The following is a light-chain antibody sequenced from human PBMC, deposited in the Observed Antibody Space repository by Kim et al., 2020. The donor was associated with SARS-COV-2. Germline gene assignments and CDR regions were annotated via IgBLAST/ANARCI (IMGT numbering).Light chain of an antibody. V-gene: IGKV1-33*01. CDR3: QQYEDLPYT. CDR2: DAS. J-gene: IGKJ2*01. Sequence: SASEGHGVNITCQASRDISNYLNWYQQKPGRAPNLLIYDASNLHTGVSSRFSGTRSGTEFTFTINSLQPEDVATYFCQQYEDLPYTFGQGTKLEIK. CDR1: RDISNY.